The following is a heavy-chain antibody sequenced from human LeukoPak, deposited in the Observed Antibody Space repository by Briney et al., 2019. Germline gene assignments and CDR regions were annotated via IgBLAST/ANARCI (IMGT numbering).Heavy chain of an antibody. CDR3: AKDRGIISDY. CDR1: GFTFSSYG. D-gene: IGHD3-10*01. J-gene: IGHJ4*02. Sequence: PGGPLRLSCAASGFTFSSYGMSWVRQAPGKGLEWVSAISGSGGSTYYADSVKGRFTISRDNSKNTLYLQMNSLRAEDTAVYYCAKDRGIISDYWGQGTLVTVSS. V-gene: IGHV3-23*01. CDR2: ISGSGGST.